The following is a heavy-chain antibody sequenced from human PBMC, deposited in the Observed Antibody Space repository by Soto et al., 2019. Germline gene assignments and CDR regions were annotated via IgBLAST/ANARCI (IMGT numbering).Heavy chain of an antibody. Sequence: ASVKVSCKASGYTFTSYDINWVRQATGQGLEWMGWMNPNSGNTGYAQKFQGRVTMTRNTSISTAYMELSSLRSEDTAVYYCARRTPHGYDFDYWGQGTLVTVSS. CDR2: MNPNSGNT. V-gene: IGHV1-8*02. CDR1: GYTFTSYD. J-gene: IGHJ4*02. CDR3: ARRTPHGYDFDY. D-gene: IGHD5-12*01.